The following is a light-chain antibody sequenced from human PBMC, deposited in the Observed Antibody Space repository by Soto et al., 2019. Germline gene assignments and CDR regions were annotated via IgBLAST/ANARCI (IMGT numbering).Light chain of an antibody. CDR3: GSYATGGAYV. CDR1: SXXVGGYNA. J-gene: IGLJ1*01. CDR2: DVT. Sequence: QXVXTQPASVSGXXXXSXXXXXXGTSXXVGGYNAVSWYQQHPGKAPKLMIYDVTNRPSGASNRFSGSKSGNTASLTISGLQAEDEADYYCGSYATGGAYVFGTGTKLTVL. V-gene: IGLV2-14*01.